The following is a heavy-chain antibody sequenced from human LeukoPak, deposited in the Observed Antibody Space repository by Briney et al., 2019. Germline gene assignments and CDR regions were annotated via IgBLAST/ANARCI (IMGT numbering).Heavy chain of an antibody. CDR2: INPNSGGT. J-gene: IGHJ4*02. D-gene: IGHD5-12*01. CDR1: GYTFTGYY. Sequence: ASVKVSCKASGYTFTGYYMHWVRQAPGQGLEWMGWINPNSGGTNYAQKFQGRVTMTRDTSISTAYMELSRLRSDDTAVYYCARSRVATIPQHDYWGQGTLVTVSS. CDR3: ARSRVATIPQHDY. V-gene: IGHV1-2*02.